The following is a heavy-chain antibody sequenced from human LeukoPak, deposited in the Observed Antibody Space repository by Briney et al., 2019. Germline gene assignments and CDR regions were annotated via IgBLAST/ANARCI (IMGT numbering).Heavy chain of an antibody. J-gene: IGHJ4*02. CDR1: GGSFSGYY. Sequence: SETLSLTCAVYGGSFSGYYWSWIRQPPGKGLEWIGEINHSGSTNYNPSLKSRVTISVDTSKNQFSLKLSSVTAADTAVYYCARGGGYSYGYHAFDYWGQGTLVTVSS. D-gene: IGHD5-18*01. CDR2: INHSGST. CDR3: ARGGGYSYGYHAFDY. V-gene: IGHV4-34*01.